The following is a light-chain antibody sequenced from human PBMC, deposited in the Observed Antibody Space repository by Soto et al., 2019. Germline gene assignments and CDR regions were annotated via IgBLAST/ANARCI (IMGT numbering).Light chain of an antibody. V-gene: IGKV3-15*01. CDR3: QQCGTFPFT. CDR1: RTVSNN. Sequence: EIVMTQSPATLSVSPGERATLSCRASRTVSNNLAWYQQKPGQAPRLLIYYASTRATGIPARFSGSGSGTEFTLTISSLQPEDFATYFCQQCGTFPFTFGPGTKVDIK. J-gene: IGKJ3*01. CDR2: YAS.